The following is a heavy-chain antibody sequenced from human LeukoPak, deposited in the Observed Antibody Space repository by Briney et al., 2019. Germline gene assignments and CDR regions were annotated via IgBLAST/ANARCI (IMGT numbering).Heavy chain of an antibody. J-gene: IGHJ3*01. CDR1: EFTFSSHA. V-gene: IGHV3-21*01. CDR3: ARDINLVKVVLDAFDL. Sequence: GGPLRLSCAASEFTFSSHAMIWVRQAPGKGLEWVSSITSTSSDIFYTDSVKGRFTISRDNAKNSLYLQMNSLRAEDTAVYYCARDINLVKVVLDAFDLWGQGTMVIVSS. D-gene: IGHD2/OR15-2a*01. CDR2: ITSTSSDI.